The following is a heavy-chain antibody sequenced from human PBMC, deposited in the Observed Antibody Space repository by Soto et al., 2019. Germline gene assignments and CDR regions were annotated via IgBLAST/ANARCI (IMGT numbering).Heavy chain of an antibody. J-gene: IGHJ4*02. CDR1: GGSISSYY. V-gene: IGHV4-34*01. D-gene: IGHD6-19*01. CDR3: ARVTNYHTTSGWFHFDY. CDR2: INHSGST. Sequence: SETLSLTCTVSGGSISSYYWILIRQPPGKGLEWIGEINHSGSTNYNPSLKSRVTISVDTSKNQFSLKLSSVTAADTAVYYCARVTNYHTTSGWFHFDYWGQGTLVTVSS.